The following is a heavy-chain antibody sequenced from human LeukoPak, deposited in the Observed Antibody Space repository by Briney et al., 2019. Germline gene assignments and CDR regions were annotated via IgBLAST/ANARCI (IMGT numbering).Heavy chain of an antibody. J-gene: IGHJ5*01. V-gene: IGHV3-11*03. D-gene: IGHD1-1*01. CDR1: GFTFSDYY. Sequence: PGGSLRLSCTASGFTFSDYYMTWIRQAPGKGLEWVSYISSTGTYTNYADSVKGRFTISRDNAKNAPSLQMNSLRAEDTAVYYCARSWNVDWFASWGQGTLVTVSS. CDR2: ISSTGTYT. CDR3: ARSWNVDWFAS.